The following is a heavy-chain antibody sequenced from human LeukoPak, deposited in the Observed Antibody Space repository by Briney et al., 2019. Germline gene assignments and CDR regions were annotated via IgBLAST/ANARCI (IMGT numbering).Heavy chain of an antibody. D-gene: IGHD6-13*01. Sequence: PSETLPLTCTLSGGSISCYFWSWIRQPPGKGLEWCGYIYYSGSTHYNPSLKSRVTISVDTSKNQFSLKLSSVTAADTAVYYCATGGGSSRYRYYYCGMDVWGQGTTVTVSS. CDR1: GGSISCYF. J-gene: IGHJ6*02. V-gene: IGHV4-59*13. CDR2: IYYSGST. CDR3: ATGGGSSRYRYYYCGMDV.